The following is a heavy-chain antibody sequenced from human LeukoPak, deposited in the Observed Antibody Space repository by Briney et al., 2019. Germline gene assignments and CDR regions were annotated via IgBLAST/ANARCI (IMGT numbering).Heavy chain of an antibody. CDR2: IIPIFGTA. D-gene: IGHD2-2*01. V-gene: IGHV1-69*13. Sequence: GASVKVSCKASGGTFSSYAISWVRQAPGQGLEWMGGIIPIFGTANYAQKFQGRVTITADESTSTAYMELSSLRSEDTAVYYCARAVGAMPVAPFDYWGQGTLVTASS. J-gene: IGHJ4*02. CDR1: GGTFSSYA. CDR3: ARAVGAMPVAPFDY.